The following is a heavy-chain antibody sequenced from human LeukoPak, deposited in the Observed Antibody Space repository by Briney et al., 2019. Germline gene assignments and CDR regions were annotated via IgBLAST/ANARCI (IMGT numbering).Heavy chain of an antibody. CDR3: AREISSWYRTEGRFDP. CDR2: MKQDGSER. V-gene: IGHV3-7*01. CDR1: GITLSNYG. J-gene: IGHJ5*02. Sequence: GGSLRLSCAVSGITLSNYGMSWVRQAPGKGLEWVANMKQDGSERYYVDSLEGRFIISRDNAKYSLYLQMNSLRAEDTAVYYCAREISSWYRTEGRFDPWGQGTLVTVSS. D-gene: IGHD6-19*01.